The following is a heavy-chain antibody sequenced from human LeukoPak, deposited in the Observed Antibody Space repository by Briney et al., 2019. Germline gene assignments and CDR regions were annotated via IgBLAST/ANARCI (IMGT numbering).Heavy chain of an antibody. Sequence: GASVKVSCKASGYTFINYAMNWARQAPGQGLEWMGWINTNTGNPTYAQGFTGRFVFSLDTSVSTAYLQISSLKAEDTAVYYCARDILLWFGELLKGPDAFDIWGQGTMVTVSS. CDR2: INTNTGNP. D-gene: IGHD3-10*01. CDR1: GYTFINYA. V-gene: IGHV7-4-1*02. J-gene: IGHJ3*02. CDR3: ARDILLWFGELLKGPDAFDI.